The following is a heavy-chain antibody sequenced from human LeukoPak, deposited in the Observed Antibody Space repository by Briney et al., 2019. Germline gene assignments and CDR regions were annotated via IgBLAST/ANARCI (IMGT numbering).Heavy chain of an antibody. V-gene: IGHV3-74*01. CDR3: AREARVGSALQY. CDR1: GFTFSDYW. CDR2: INTDGTFI. Sequence: GGSLRLSCAASGFTFSDYWMHWVRQAPGKGLVWVSRINTDGTFIRHADSVQGRFTISRDAAKNTLFLQMNSLRAEDTAVYYCAREARVGSALQYWGQGVLVTVSA. D-gene: IGHD1-26*01. J-gene: IGHJ4*02.